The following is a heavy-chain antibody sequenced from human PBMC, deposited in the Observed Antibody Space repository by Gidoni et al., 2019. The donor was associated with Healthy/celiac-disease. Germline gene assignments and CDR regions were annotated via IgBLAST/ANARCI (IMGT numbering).Heavy chain of an antibody. CDR3: AKSPEAVAISSEYDY. J-gene: IGHJ4*02. CDR1: GFTFSSYG. D-gene: IGHD6-19*01. V-gene: IGHV3-30*18. Sequence: QVQLVESGGGVVQPGRSLRLSYAASGFTFSSYGMHGVRQAPGKGLEWVAVISYDGSNKYYADSVKGRFTISRDNSKNTLYLQMNSLRAEDTAVYYCAKSPEAVAISSEYDYWGQGTLVTVSS. CDR2: ISYDGSNK.